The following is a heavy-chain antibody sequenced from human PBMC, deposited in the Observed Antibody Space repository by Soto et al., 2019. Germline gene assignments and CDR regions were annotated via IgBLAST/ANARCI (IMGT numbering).Heavy chain of an antibody. CDR1: VFTCTRYS. Sequence: PGGSLRLSCAASVFTCTRYSMNWVRQAPGKGLEWVSSISSTTNYIYYADSMKGRFTVSRDNAKNSVYLEMNSLSAEDTAVYYCARESEDLTSNFDYWGQGTLVTVSS. CDR3: ARESEDLTSNFDY. V-gene: IGHV3-21*01. CDR2: ISSTTNYI. J-gene: IGHJ4*02.